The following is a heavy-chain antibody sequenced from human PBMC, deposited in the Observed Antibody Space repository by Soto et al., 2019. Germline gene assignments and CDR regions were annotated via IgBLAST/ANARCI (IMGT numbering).Heavy chain of an antibody. V-gene: IGHV1-18*01. CDR2: ISAYNGNT. CDR1: GYTFTSYG. J-gene: IGHJ5*02. CDR3: ARGWTNYYDSSGYYGWFDP. D-gene: IGHD3-22*01. Sequence: ASVKVSCKASGYTFTSYGISWVRQAPGQGLEWMGWISAYNGNTNYAQKLQGRVTMTTDTSTSTAYMELRSLRSDDTAVYYCARGWTNYYDSSGYYGWFDPWGQGTLVTVSS.